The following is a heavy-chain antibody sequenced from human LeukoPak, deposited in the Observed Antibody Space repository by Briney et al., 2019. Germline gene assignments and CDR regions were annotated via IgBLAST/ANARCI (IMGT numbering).Heavy chain of an antibody. CDR3: AKEGRSLQTC. Sequence: SGGSLRLSCAASGFMFSSNWMSWVRLAPGKGLEWVANIKEDGTETYYVDSVKGRFTISRDNAKNSLYLQMNSLRVEDTAVYYCAKEGRSLQTCWGQGTLVTVSS. CDR2: IKEDGTET. J-gene: IGHJ4*02. CDR1: GFMFSSNW. V-gene: IGHV3-7*03. D-gene: IGHD5-24*01.